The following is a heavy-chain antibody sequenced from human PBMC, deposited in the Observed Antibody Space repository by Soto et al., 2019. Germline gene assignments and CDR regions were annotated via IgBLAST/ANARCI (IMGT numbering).Heavy chain of an antibody. Sequence: GESLKISCKGSGYSFTSYWIGWVRQMPGKGLEWMGIIYPGDSDTRYSPSFQGQVTISADKSISTAYLQWSSLKASDTAMYYCARRSDYYDGSGYFRADNYFDYWGQGTLVTVSS. V-gene: IGHV5-51*01. CDR3: ARRSDYYDGSGYFRADNYFDY. CDR2: IYPGDSDT. D-gene: IGHD3-22*01. CDR1: GYSFTSYW. J-gene: IGHJ4*02.